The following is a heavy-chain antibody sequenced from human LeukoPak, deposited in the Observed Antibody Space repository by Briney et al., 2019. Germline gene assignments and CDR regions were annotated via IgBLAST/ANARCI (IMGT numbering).Heavy chain of an antibody. CDR2: ISYDGSNK. Sequence: PGRSLRLSCAASGFTFSNYSMHWVRQAPGKGLEWVAVISYDGSNKYYADSVKGRFTISRDNSKNTLYLQMNSLRAEDTAVYYCAKDPYSSGAPGHFDDWGQGTLVTVSS. J-gene: IGHJ4*02. V-gene: IGHV3-30*18. D-gene: IGHD6-19*01. CDR3: AKDPYSSGAPGHFDD. CDR1: GFTFSNYS.